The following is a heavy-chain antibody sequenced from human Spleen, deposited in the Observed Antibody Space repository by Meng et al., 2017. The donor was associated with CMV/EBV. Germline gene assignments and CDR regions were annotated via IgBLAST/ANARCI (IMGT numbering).Heavy chain of an antibody. CDR2: ISYDGSNK. CDR3: ARGGYYDSSGQNWFDP. D-gene: IGHD3-22*01. Sequence: FTFSTYAMHWVRQTTGKGLEWVAVISYDGSNKYYADSVKGRFTISRDNSKNTLQLQMNTLRAEDTALYYCARGGYYDSSGQNWFDPWGQGTLVTVSS. J-gene: IGHJ5*02. CDR1: FTFSTYA. V-gene: IGHV3-30-3*01.